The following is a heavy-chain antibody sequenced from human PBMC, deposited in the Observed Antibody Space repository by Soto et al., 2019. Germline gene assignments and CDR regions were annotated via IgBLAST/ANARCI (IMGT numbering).Heavy chain of an antibody. CDR2: IYYSGST. CDR1: GGSISSYY. V-gene: IGHV4-59*08. D-gene: IGHD4-17*01. J-gene: IGHJ3*02. Sequence: SETLSLTCTVSGGSISSYYWSWIRQPPGKGLEWIGYIYYSGSTNYNPSLKSRVTISVDTSKNQFSLKLSSVTAADTAVYYCAREVYGGNSWVGWVDAFDIWGQGTMVTVSS. CDR3: AREVYGGNSWVGWVDAFDI.